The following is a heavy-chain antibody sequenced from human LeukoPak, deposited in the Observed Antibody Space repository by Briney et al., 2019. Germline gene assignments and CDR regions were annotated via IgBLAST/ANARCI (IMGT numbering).Heavy chain of an antibody. CDR3: ARDRLYGSERGNLPTDS. CDR1: GGSFSGYY. J-gene: IGHJ4*02. CDR2: INHSGST. D-gene: IGHD3-10*01. V-gene: IGHV4-34*01. Sequence: SETLSLTCAVYGGSFSGYYWSWIRQPPGRGLEWIGEINHSGSTNYNPSLKSRVTISVDTSKNQFSLKLSSATAADTAVYYCARDRLYGSERGNLPTDSWGQGTQVTVSS.